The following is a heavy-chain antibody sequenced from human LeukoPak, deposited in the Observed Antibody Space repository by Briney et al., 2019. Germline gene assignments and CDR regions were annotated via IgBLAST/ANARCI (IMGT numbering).Heavy chain of an antibody. Sequence: PSETLSLTCTVSGDSVSSGSHYWTWIRQPPGKGLEWIGYIYYSGSTNYNPSLKSRVTISIDTSKNQFSLKLSSVTAADTAVYYCVRAATYYWFDPRGQGTLVTVSS. J-gene: IGHJ5*02. CDR1: GDSVSSGSHY. D-gene: IGHD3-10*01. V-gene: IGHV4-61*01. CDR3: VRAATYYWFDP. CDR2: IYYSGST.